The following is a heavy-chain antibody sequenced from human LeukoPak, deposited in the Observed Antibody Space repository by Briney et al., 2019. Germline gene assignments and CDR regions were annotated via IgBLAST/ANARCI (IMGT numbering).Heavy chain of an antibody. J-gene: IGHJ3*02. D-gene: IGHD2-15*01. CDR2: ISSSSSYI. V-gene: IGHV3-21*01. CDR3: ARVGYCSGGSCLHDAFDI. Sequence: PGGSLRLSCAASGFTFSSYSMNWVRQAPGKGLEWVSSISSSSSYIYYADSVKGRFTISRDNAKNSLYLQMNSLRAEDTAVYYCARVGYCSGGSCLHDAFDIWGQGTMVTVSS. CDR1: GFTFSSYS.